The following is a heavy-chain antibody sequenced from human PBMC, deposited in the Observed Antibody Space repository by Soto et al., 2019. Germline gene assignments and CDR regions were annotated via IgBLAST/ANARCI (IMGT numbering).Heavy chain of an antibody. D-gene: IGHD2-2*02. V-gene: IGHV1-46*01. Sequence: ASVKVSCKASGYTFTSYYMHWVRQAPGQGLEWMGIINPSGGSTSYAQKFQGRVTMTRDTSTSTVYMELSSLRSEDTAVYYCAIVVPAAIRSYYYYYGMDVWGQGTRVTLS. J-gene: IGHJ6*02. CDR1: GYTFTSYY. CDR2: INPSGGST. CDR3: AIVVPAAIRSYYYYYGMDV.